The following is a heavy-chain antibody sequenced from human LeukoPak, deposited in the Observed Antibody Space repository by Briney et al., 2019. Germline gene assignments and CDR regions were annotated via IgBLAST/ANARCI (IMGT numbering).Heavy chain of an antibody. V-gene: IGHV4-59*08. Sequence: SETLSLTCTASGASINSHYWSWIRQPPGKGLEWIGYIFYSRSINYNPSLKSRVTISVETSKNQVSLKLSSLTAADTAVYYCARLIAVTGRGDYFDQWGQGTLVTVSS. J-gene: IGHJ4*02. CDR1: GASINSHY. CDR2: IFYSRSI. CDR3: ARLIAVTGRGDYFDQ. D-gene: IGHD6-19*01.